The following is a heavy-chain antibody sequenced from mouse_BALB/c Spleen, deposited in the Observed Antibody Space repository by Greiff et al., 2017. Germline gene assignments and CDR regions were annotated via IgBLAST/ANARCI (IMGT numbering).Heavy chain of an antibody. CDR1: GFTFSSYA. Sequence: DVMLVESGGGLVKPGGSLKLSCAASGFTFSSYAMSWVRQSPEKRLEWVAEISSGGSYTYYPDTVTGRFTISRDNAKNTLYLEMSSLRSEDTAMYYCARGDYGSSPYYFDYWGQGTTLTVSS. V-gene: IGHV5-9-4*01. J-gene: IGHJ2*01. CDR3: ARGDYGSSPYYFDY. D-gene: IGHD1-1*01. CDR2: ISSGGSYT.